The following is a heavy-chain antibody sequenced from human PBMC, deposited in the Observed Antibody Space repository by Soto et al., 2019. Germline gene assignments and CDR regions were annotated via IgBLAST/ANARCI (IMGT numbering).Heavy chain of an antibody. D-gene: IGHD3-22*01. J-gene: IGHJ4*02. CDR2: ITSRSDTI. V-gene: IGHV3-48*03. Sequence: EVQLVESGGGLVQPGGSLRLSCAASGFTFNSYEMNWVRQAPGKGLEWVSHITSRSDTIYYADSVKGRFTISRDNAETSLYLQMNSLRAEDTAVYYCARSSGHYRPFDSWGQGTLVTVSS. CDR3: ARSSGHYRPFDS. CDR1: GFTFNSYE.